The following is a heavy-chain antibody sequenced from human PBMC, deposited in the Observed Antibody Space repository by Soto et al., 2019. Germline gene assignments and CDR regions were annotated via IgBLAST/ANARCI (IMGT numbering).Heavy chain of an antibody. CDR2: IYYGGGT. CDR3: ARFAKEENPKRESWYAFDI. V-gene: IGHV4-31*03. CDR1: GGYISSGYF. Sequence: SETLSLTCTVSGGYISSGYFWSFIRQRPGKGLEWIGNIYYGGGTYSNPSLESRVVMSVDTSKNEFTLKVNSVTAADTAMYYCARFAKEENPKRESWYAFDIWGQGILVTVSS. D-gene: IGHD6-13*01. J-gene: IGHJ4*02.